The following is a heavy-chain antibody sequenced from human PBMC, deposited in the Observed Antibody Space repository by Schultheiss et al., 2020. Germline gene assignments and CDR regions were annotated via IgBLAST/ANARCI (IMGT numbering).Heavy chain of an antibody. V-gene: IGHV3-30*03. CDR1: GFTFSSYG. J-gene: IGHJ4*02. D-gene: IGHD2-15*01. CDR3: VTDVAEGRYANLILN. CDR2: ISYDGSNK. Sequence: GGSLRLSCAASGFTFSSYGMHWVRQAPGKGLEWVAVISYDGSNKYYADSVKGRFTISRDDSKRTLFLQLNTLRTDDTAVYYCVTDVAEGRYANLILNWGQGTLVTVSS.